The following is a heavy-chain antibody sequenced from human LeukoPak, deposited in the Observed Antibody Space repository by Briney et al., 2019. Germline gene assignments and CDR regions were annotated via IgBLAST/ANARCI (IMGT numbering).Heavy chain of an antibody. Sequence: ASVKVSCKASGITFTSYYIHWVRQAPGRGLEWMGKINPSGTITTYAPKYRGRVTVTKDTSTNTVYMELSSLRSDDTAVYYCALIAPPHNWGQGTLSPSPQ. V-gene: IGHV1-46*01. CDR2: INPSGTIT. J-gene: IGHJ4*02. D-gene: IGHD6-13*01. CDR3: ALIAPPHN. CDR1: GITFTSYY.